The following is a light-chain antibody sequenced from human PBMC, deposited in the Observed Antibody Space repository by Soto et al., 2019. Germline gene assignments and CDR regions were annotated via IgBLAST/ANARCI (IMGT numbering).Light chain of an antibody. CDR3: QQSYSTPPT. V-gene: IGKV1-39*01. CDR1: QTISRS. CDR2: AAS. Sequence: DIQMTQAPSSLSASVGDRVTITCRASQTISRSLNGYQQKPGKAPKLLIYAASSLQSGFPSRFSGSGSGTDFTLTISSLQPEDFATYYCQQSYSTPPTFGQGTKVDI. J-gene: IGKJ1*01.